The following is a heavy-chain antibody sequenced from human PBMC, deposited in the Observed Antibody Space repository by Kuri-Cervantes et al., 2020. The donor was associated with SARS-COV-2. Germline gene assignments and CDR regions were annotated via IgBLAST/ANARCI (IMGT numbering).Heavy chain of an antibody. CDR1: GGSFSGYY. J-gene: IGHJ6*02. V-gene: IGHV4-34*01. D-gene: IGHD2-2*01. CDR2: INHSGST. CDR3: ARLGVVVPAATTLDYYYYYGMDV. Sequence: GSLRLSCAVYGGSFSGYYWSWIRQPPGKGLEWIGEINHSGSTNYSPSLKSRVTISVDTSKNQFSLKLSSVTAADTAVYYCARLGVVVPAATTLDYYYYYGMDVWGQGTTVTVSS.